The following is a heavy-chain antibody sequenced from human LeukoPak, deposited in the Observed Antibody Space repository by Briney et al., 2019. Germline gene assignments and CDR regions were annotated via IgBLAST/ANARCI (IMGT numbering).Heavy chain of an antibody. CDR1: GGTFSSYA. Sequence: SVKVSSKASGGTFSSYAISWVRQAPGQGLEWMGRIIPIFGTANYAQKFQGRVTITTDESTSTAYMELSSLRSEDTAVYYCASAVRSSYYYDSSGYSSLDYWGQGTLVTVSS. D-gene: IGHD3-22*01. CDR2: IIPIFGTA. J-gene: IGHJ4*02. CDR3: ASAVRSSYYYDSSGYSSLDY. V-gene: IGHV1-69*05.